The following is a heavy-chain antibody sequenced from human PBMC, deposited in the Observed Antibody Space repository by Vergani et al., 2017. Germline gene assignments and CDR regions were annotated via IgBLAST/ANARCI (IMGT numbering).Heavy chain of an antibody. Sequence: QVQVVQSGAEVKKSGASVKVSCKPSGYTFSNYYMHWVRQAPGQGLEWMGIINPSGGHTKYAQKFQGRVTMTRDTSTSKVYMELSSLGSEDTAIYYCARGDYGILTGYRYWGQGTLVTVSA. CDR1: GYTFSNYY. V-gene: IGHV1-46*03. CDR3: ARGDYGILTGYRY. CDR2: INPSGGHT. J-gene: IGHJ4*02. D-gene: IGHD3-9*01.